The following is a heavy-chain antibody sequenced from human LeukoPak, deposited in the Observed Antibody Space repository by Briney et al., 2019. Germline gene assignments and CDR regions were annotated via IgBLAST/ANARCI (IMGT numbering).Heavy chain of an antibody. J-gene: IGHJ6*03. D-gene: IGHD6-13*01. Sequence: SETLSLTCTVSGGSISSYYWSWIRQPPGKGLEWIGYIYYSGSTNYNPSLKSRVTISVDTSKNQFSLKLSSVTAEDTAVYYCARGKNRGSSWYTRDYYYMDVWGKGTTVTISS. CDR2: IYYSGST. V-gene: IGHV4-59*01. CDR1: GGSISSYY. CDR3: ARGKNRGSSWYTRDYYYMDV.